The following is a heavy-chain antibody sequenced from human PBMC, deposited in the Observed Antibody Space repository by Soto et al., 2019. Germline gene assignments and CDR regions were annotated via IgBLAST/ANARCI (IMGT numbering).Heavy chain of an antibody. J-gene: IGHJ5*02. CDR1: GYTFIGYF. CDR3: AREGTLSGFSYTGHGTGSSTWYVADA. D-gene: IGHD6-13*01. V-gene: IGHV1-2*02. Sequence: QVQLVQSGAEVKKPGASVKVSCKASGYTFIGYFIHWVRQAPGQGLERMGWINPKSGGTDYAQKFHGTVSMTRDTSINTVYMKLSTLTSDDTAVYYCAREGTLSGFSYTGHGTGSSTWYVADAWGQGTLVTVSS. CDR2: INPKSGGT.